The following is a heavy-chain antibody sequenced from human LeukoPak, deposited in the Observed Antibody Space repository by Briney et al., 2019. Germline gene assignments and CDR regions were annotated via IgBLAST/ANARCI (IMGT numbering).Heavy chain of an antibody. Sequence: SETLSLTCTVSGGSISSYYWSWIRQPPGKGLEWIGYIYYSGSTNYNPSLKSRVTISVDTSKNQFSLKLSSVTAADTAVYYCASGPEYASHSITMVRAIHPYYMDVWGKGTTVTVSS. J-gene: IGHJ6*03. CDR2: IYYSGST. CDR3: ASGPEYASHSITMVRAIHPYYMDV. V-gene: IGHV4-59*01. CDR1: GGSISSYY. D-gene: IGHD3-10*01.